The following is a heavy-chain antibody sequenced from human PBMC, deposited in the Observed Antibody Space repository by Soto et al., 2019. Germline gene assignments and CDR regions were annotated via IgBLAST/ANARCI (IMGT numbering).Heavy chain of an antibody. D-gene: IGHD3-10*01. CDR3: ARDHGSGSYSDYYYYMDV. J-gene: IGHJ6*03. CDR2: IYYSGST. Sequence: SETLSLTCTVSGGSISSGGYYWSWIRQHPGKGLEWIGYIYYSGSTYYNPSLKSRVTISVDTSKNQFSLKLSSVTAADTAVYYCARDHGSGSYSDYYYYMDVWGKGTTVTVSS. V-gene: IGHV4-31*03. CDR1: GGSISSGGYY.